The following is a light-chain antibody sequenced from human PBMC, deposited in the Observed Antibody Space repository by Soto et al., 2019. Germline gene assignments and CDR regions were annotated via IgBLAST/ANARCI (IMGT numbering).Light chain of an antibody. J-gene: IGKJ5*01. V-gene: IGKV3-20*01. CDR3: QEYEGAPPIT. CDR1: QSVRSER. CDR2: DAS. Sequence: EIVLTQSPDTLSLSQGDSATLSGRASQSVRSERLSWYQQKPGQAHTLLIFDASSRASGTPERFSGSASGKDFTLTISRLEPEDFAVYYGQEYEGAPPITFGLGTRLATK.